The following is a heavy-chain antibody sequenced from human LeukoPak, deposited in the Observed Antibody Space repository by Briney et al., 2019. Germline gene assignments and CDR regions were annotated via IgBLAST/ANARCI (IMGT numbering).Heavy chain of an antibody. V-gene: IGHV3-30-3*01. Sequence: SGGSLRLSCAASGFTFSSYTMHWVRQAPGKGLEWVALISYDGSNKYYADSVKGRFTISRDNSKNTVFLQMNSLRPEDTAMYYCARDRNLYSSTWYLGGDYWGQGTLVTVSS. J-gene: IGHJ4*02. CDR2: ISYDGSNK. D-gene: IGHD6-13*01. CDR1: GFTFSSYT. CDR3: ARDRNLYSSTWYLGGDY.